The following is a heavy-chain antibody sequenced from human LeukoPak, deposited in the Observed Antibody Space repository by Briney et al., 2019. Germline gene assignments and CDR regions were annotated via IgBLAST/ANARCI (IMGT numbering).Heavy chain of an antibody. V-gene: IGHV3-30*02. CDR2: IRYDGGLQ. CDR1: GFTFSNYG. J-gene: IGHJ6*04. Sequence: GGSLRLSCAASGFTFSNYGMHWVRQAPGTGLEWVAFIRYDGGLQFYADSVKGRFTISRDNSKNTLYLQMNSLRTEDTAVYYCAKVSSSTTSLMDVWGKGTTVTDSS. D-gene: IGHD2-2*01. CDR3: AKVSSSTTSLMDV.